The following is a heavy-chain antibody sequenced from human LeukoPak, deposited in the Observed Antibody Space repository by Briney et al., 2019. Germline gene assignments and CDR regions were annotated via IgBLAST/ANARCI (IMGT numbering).Heavy chain of an antibody. CDR2: IRYDGSNK. CDR3: AKDWGACSSTSCYQFY. CDR1: GFTFSSYG. J-gene: IGHJ4*02. Sequence: GGSLRLSCAASGFTFSSYGMHWVRQAPGKGLEWVAFIRYDGSNKYYADSVKGRFTIFRDNSKNTLYLQMNSLRAEDTAVYYCAKDWGACSSTSCYQFYWGQGTLVTVSS. V-gene: IGHV3-30*02. D-gene: IGHD2-2*01.